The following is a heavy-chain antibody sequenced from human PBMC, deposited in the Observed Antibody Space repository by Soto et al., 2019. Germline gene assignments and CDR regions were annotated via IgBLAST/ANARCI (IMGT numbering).Heavy chain of an antibody. D-gene: IGHD1-1*01. V-gene: IGHV1-69*06. CDR2: VISASGSV. CDR1: GRIFSSFP. J-gene: IGHJ3*01. CDR3: ARVGSRDASNDGLDQ. Sequence: QVQVVQSGAEVKKPGSSVKISCKASGRIFSSFPTSWVRQVPGQGLEWMGGVISASGSVTYAPKFQGRVTMTAVNSAGIGSMELTSLTSEDTAIYYCARVGSRDASNDGLDQWGPGTMVTVSS.